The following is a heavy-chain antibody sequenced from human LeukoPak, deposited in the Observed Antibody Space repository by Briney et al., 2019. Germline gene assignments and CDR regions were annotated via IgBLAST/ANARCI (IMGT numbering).Heavy chain of an antibody. Sequence: GGSLRLSCAASGFTVSSNYMNWVRQAPGKGLEWVSVIYSGCSNYYADSLKGRFTISRDNSKNTLYLQLSSLRAEDTAVSYCAIGPRPGAFDIWGQGTMVTVSS. D-gene: IGHD1-14*01. J-gene: IGHJ3*02. CDR3: AIGPRPGAFDI. CDR1: GFTVSSNY. V-gene: IGHV3-66*02. CDR2: IYSGCSN.